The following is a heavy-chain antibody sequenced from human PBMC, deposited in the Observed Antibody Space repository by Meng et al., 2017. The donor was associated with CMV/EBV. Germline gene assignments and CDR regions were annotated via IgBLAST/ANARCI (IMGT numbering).Heavy chain of an antibody. J-gene: IGHJ6*02. Sequence: GGSLRLSCAASGFTFSSYEMNWVRQAPGKGLEWVSYISSSGSTIYYADSVKGRFTISRDNAKNSLYLQMNSLRAEDTAVYYCARGGGITIFGVVIIQLETGVDVWGQGTTVTASS. CDR1: GFTFSSYE. V-gene: IGHV3-48*03. CDR3: ARGGGITIFGVVIIQLETGVDV. CDR2: ISSSGSTI. D-gene: IGHD3-3*01.